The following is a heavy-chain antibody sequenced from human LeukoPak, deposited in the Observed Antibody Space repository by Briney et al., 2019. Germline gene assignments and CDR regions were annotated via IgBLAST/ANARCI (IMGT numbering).Heavy chain of an antibody. Sequence: GGSLRFSCAASGFTFSSYGMHWVRQAPGKGLEWVAFIRYDGSNKYYADSVKGRFTISRDNSKNTLYLQMNSLRAEDTAVYYCAYSYDSSGCIDYWGQGTLVTVSS. CDR2: IRYDGSNK. D-gene: IGHD3-22*01. J-gene: IGHJ4*02. CDR3: AYSYDSSGCIDY. CDR1: GFTFSSYG. V-gene: IGHV3-30*02.